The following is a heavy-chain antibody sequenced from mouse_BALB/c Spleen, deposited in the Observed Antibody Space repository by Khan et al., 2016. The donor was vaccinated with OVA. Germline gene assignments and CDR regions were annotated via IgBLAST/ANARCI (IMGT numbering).Heavy chain of an antibody. J-gene: IGHJ3*01. V-gene: IGHV1-77*01. CDR3: AKNYASLFAY. Sequence: QVQLQQSGPELVKPGASVKMSCKASGYTFTDYVINWVKQRTGQGLEWIGEIYPGSGSTYYNEKFKGKATLTADKSSNKAYMQLSSLTSEDSSVYFCAKNYASLFAYCGQCTLVTVSA. CDR1: GYTFTDYV. CDR2: IYPGSGST.